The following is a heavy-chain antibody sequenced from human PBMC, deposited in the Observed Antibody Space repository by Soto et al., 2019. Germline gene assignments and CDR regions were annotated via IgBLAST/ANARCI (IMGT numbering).Heavy chain of an antibody. D-gene: IGHD3-10*01. CDR3: ARGGSGSDWDYYGMDV. Sequence: EVQLVESGGGLVQPGGSLRLSCAGSALTASKNYMSWVRQPPGKGLEWVSVIYSGGTTYYADSVKDRFSISRDNSKSKLYLQIDNLRGGDTAVYYCARGGSGSDWDYYGMDVWGQGTTVTVSS. CDR2: IYSGGTT. J-gene: IGHJ6*02. V-gene: IGHV3-66*01. CDR1: ALTASKNY.